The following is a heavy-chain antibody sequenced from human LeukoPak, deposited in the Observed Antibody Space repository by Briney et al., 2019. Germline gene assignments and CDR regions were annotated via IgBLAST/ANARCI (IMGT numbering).Heavy chain of an antibody. J-gene: IGHJ3*02. D-gene: IGHD6-6*01. V-gene: IGHV4-31*03. CDR3: ASYSSNPIDAFDI. Sequence: KPSETLSLTCTVSGGSISSGGYYWSWIRQHPGKGLEWIGYIYYSGSTYYNPSLKSRVTISVDTSKNQFSLKLNSVTAADTAVYYCASYSSNPIDAFDIWGQGTMVTVSS. CDR1: GGSISSGGYY. CDR2: IYYSGST.